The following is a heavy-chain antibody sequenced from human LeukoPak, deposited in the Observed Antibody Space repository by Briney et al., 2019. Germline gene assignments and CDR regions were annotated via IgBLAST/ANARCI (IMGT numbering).Heavy chain of an antibody. CDR3: ARVDMDYSGVGH. V-gene: IGHV4-30-2*01. CDR1: GGSISSDGYT. D-gene: IGHD2-15*01. CDR2: IYHSGST. J-gene: IGHJ4*02. Sequence: SETLSLTCDVSGGSISSDGYTWSWIRQPPGKGLEWIGYIYHSGSTYYNPSLKSRVIISVDRSKNQFSLKLSSVTAADTAVYYCARVDMDYSGVGHWGQGTLVTVSS.